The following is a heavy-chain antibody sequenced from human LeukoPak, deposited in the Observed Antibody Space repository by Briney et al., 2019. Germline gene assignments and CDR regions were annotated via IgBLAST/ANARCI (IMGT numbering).Heavy chain of an antibody. CDR2: IYSSGST. Sequence: SETLSLTCSVSGGSISGYYGSWIRQPPGQTLEWIGYIYSSGSTNYNPSLQSRVTMSVDTSMNHFSLRLSSVTAADTAVYYCARFTYTTRPSDVWGKGTTVTVSS. V-gene: IGHV4-4*09. CDR3: ARFTYTTRPSDV. CDR1: GGSISGYY. J-gene: IGHJ6*04. D-gene: IGHD6-6*01.